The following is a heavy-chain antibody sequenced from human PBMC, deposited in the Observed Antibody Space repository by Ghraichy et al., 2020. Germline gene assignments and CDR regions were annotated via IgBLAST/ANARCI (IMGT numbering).Heavy chain of an antibody. CDR1: GGSFSGYY. CDR3: ARGPYSFGSGSYYGRDTQTFDY. D-gene: IGHD3-10*01. Sequence: SQTLSLTCAVYGGSFSGYYWSWIRQPPGKGLEWIGEINHSGSTNYNPSLKSRVTILVDTPKNQFSLKLSSVTAADTAVYYCARGPYSFGSGSYYGRDTQTFDYWGQGTLVTVSS. J-gene: IGHJ4*02. V-gene: IGHV4-34*01. CDR2: INHSGST.